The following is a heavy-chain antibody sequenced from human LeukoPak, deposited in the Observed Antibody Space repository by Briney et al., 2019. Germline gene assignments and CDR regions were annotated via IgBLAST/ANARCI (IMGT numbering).Heavy chain of an antibody. CDR1: GYSFTSYW. J-gene: IGHJ3*02. CDR3: ARPYYYDSSGYYPDVFDI. D-gene: IGHD3-22*01. V-gene: IGHV5-51*01. CDR2: IYPGDSDT. Sequence: GESLKISCKGSGYSFTSYWIGWVRQMPGKGLEWMGIIYPGDSDTRYSPSFQGQVTISADKSISTAYLQWSSLKASDTAMYYCARPYYYDSSGYYPDVFDIWGQGTMVTVSS.